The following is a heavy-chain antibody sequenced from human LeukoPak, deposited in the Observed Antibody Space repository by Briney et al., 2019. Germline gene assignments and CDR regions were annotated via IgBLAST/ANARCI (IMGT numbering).Heavy chain of an antibody. CDR3: ARHPARGQQGYAFDV. Sequence: KPSETLSLTCTVSGGSINSYYWSWIRQPPGKGLEWIGYIFYSGNTNYNPSLKSRVTISVDTSKNQFSLKLSSVTAADAAIYYCARHPARGQQGYAFDVWGQGTMVSVSS. CDR1: GGSINSYY. CDR2: IFYSGNT. D-gene: IGHD6-13*01. V-gene: IGHV4-59*08. J-gene: IGHJ3*01.